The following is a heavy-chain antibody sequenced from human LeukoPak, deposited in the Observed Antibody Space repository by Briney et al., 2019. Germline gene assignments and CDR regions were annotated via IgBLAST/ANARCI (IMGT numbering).Heavy chain of an antibody. CDR2: INHSGST. J-gene: IGHJ4*02. Sequence: EPSETLSLTCAVYGGSFSGYYWSWISQPPGKGLEWIGEINHSGSTNYNPSLKSRVTISVDTSKNQFSLKLSSVTAADTAVYYCARFALFNYYDSSGYYYAPRYFDYWGQGTLVTVSS. CDR1: GGSFSGYY. D-gene: IGHD3-22*01. CDR3: ARFALFNYYDSSGYYYAPRYFDY. V-gene: IGHV4-34*01.